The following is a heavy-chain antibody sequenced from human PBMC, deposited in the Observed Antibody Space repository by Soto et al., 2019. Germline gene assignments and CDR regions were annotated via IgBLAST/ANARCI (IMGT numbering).Heavy chain of an antibody. CDR3: ARDNNDFWSGYYFDY. CDR2: ISSNGGST. Sequence: GGSLRLSCAASGFTFSSYAMHWVRQAPGKGLEYVSAISSNGGSTYYANSVKGRFTISRDNSKNTLYLQMGSLRAEDMAVYYCARDNNDFWSGYYFDYWGQGTLVTVSS. V-gene: IGHV3-64*01. D-gene: IGHD3-3*01. CDR1: GFTFSSYA. J-gene: IGHJ4*02.